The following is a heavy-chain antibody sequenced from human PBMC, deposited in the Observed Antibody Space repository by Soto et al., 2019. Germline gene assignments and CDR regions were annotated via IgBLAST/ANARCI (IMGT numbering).Heavy chain of an antibody. CDR1: GFTFSSYG. CDR3: ARMATITGWGYYYGMDV. Sequence: QVQLVESGGGVVQPGRSLRLSCAASGFTFSSYGMHWVRQAPGKGLEWVAVISYDGSNKYYADSVKGRFTISRDNSKNTLYLQMNSLRAEDTAVYYCARMATITGWGYYYGMDVWGQGTTVTVSS. D-gene: IGHD5-12*01. J-gene: IGHJ6*02. CDR2: ISYDGSNK. V-gene: IGHV3-30*03.